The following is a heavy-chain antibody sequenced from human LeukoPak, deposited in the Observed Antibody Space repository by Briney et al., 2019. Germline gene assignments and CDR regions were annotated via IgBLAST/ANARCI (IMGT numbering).Heavy chain of an antibody. D-gene: IGHD2-2*01. Sequence: GGSLRLSCAASGFTFSTYSMNWVRQAPGKGLEWVSYISSSSNTIYYADSVKGRFTISRDNAKNSLYLQMNSLRDEDTAMYYCARDGCSSAGCYFRGVDYWGQGTLVTVSS. CDR2: ISSSSNTI. CDR3: ARDGCSSAGCYFRGVDY. CDR1: GFTFSTYS. J-gene: IGHJ4*02. V-gene: IGHV3-48*02.